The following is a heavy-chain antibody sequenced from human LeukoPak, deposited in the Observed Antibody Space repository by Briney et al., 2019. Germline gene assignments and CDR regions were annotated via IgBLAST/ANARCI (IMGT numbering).Heavy chain of an antibody. CDR3: ARDYGDHGEYFDY. D-gene: IGHD4-17*01. J-gene: IGHJ4*02. V-gene: IGHV3-48*02. CDR1: GFTFSDYN. Sequence: PGGSLRLSCAASGFTFSDYNMNWVRQAPGKGLVWLSYISRSSRTIYYADSVKGRFTISRDNAKNSVYLQMNSLRDEDTAIYYCARDYGDHGEYFDYWGQGTLVTVSS. CDR2: ISRSSRTI.